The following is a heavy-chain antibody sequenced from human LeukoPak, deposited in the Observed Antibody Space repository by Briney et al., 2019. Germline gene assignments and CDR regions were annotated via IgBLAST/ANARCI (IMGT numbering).Heavy chain of an antibody. Sequence: GGSLSLSCAASGFTFSSYWSHWVRKAPGKGLVWVSRIKSDGSNTKYADSVKGRFSISRDNAKNTLYLQMNSLRAEDTAVYYCVRDVPQQNFDCWGQGILVTVSS. CDR1: GFTFSSYW. CDR3: VRDVPQQNFDC. CDR2: IKSDGSNT. D-gene: IGHD6-13*01. V-gene: IGHV3-74*03. J-gene: IGHJ4*02.